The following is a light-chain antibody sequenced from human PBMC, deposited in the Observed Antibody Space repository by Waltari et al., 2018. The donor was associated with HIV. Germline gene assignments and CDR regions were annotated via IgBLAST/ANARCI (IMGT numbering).Light chain of an antibody. CDR3: AAWDDSLNALV. J-gene: IGLJ2*01. Sequence: QSVLTQPPSASGTPGQRVTISCSGSSSNIGSNTVNWYQQLPGTAPKLLIYSNNPRTSGVPDRVAGSKSGTSASLAISGLQSEDEADYYCAAWDDSLNALVFGGGTKLTVL. CDR1: SSNIGSNT. V-gene: IGLV1-44*01. CDR2: SNN.